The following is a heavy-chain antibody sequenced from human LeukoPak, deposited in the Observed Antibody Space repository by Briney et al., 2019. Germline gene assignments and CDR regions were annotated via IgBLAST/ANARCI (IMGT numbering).Heavy chain of an antibody. CDR3: ARVVRYCSSTSCYFIGFDP. CDR1: GGCISSHY. V-gene: IGHV4-59*11. D-gene: IGHD2-2*01. CDR2: IYYSGST. Sequence: SETLSLTCTVSGGCISSHYWSWIRQPPGKGLEWIGYIYYSGSTNYNPSLKSRVTISVDTSKNQFSLKLSSVTAADTAVYYCARVVRYCSSTSCYFIGFDPWGQGTLVTVSS. J-gene: IGHJ5*02.